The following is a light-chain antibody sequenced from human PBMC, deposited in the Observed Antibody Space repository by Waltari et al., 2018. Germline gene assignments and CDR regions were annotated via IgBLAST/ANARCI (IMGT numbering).Light chain of an antibody. CDR1: SAVWNYHL. CDR2: GAT. V-gene: IGLV2-23*01. Sequence: QSALTQPASVAGSPGQSITLSSTSAVWNYHLVSWYQQRPGTAPKLKIYGATKRPSGVSDRFSGSKSVNTASLTISGLQAEDEADYYCCTFTSSGTWVFGGGTKLTVL. J-gene: IGLJ2*01. CDR3: CTFTSSGTWV.